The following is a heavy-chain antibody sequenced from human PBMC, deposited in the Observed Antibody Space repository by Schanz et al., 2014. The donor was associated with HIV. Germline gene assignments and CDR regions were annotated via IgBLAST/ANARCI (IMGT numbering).Heavy chain of an antibody. CDR1: GYTYTRYG. J-gene: IGHJ5*02. V-gene: IGHV1-18*01. CDR2: ISAYNGHS. CDR3: ARDDPFDP. Sequence: QVQLVQSGAEVKKPGASVKVSCKASGYTYTRYGISWVRQAPGQGLEWMGWISAYNGHSNYAQKVQGRITMTTDTSTTTAYMELRSLRSDDTAVYYCARDDPFDPWGQGTLVTVSS.